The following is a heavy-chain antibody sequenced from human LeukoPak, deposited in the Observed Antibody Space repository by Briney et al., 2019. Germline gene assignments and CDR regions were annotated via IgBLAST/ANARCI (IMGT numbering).Heavy chain of an antibody. V-gene: IGHV1-8*01. CDR3: AIRTSRGGSGSSYFDS. CDR2: MNPNSGNT. CDR1: GYTFSSYD. J-gene: IGHJ4*02. D-gene: IGHD3-10*01. Sequence: ASLKVSCKASGYTFSSYDINWVRQAAGQGPEWMGCMNPNSGNTAYAQNLQGRVIMTRNTSISTAYMELSSLRFEDTAVFYCAIRTSRGGSGSSYFDSWGQGTLVTVSS.